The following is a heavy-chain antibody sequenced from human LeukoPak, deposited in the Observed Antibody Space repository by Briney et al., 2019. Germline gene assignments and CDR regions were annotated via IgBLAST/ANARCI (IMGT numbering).Heavy chain of an antibody. J-gene: IGHJ4*02. CDR2: VIPIFGTA. D-gene: IGHD3-10*01. CDR1: GGTFSSYA. V-gene: IGHV1-69*13. CDR3: AGFYNGPAPFDY. Sequence: SVKDSCKASGGTFSSYAISWVRQAPGQGLEWMGGVIPIFGTANYAQKFQGRVTITADESTSTAYMELSSLRSEDTAVYYCAGFYNGPAPFDYWGQGTLVTVSS.